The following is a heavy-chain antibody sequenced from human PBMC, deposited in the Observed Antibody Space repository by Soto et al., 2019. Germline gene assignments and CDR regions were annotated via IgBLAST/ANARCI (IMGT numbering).Heavy chain of an antibody. CDR3: ARDLEAAGMTDYYYGMDV. D-gene: IGHD6-13*01. Sequence: ASVKVSCKASGYTFTSYYMHWVRQAPGQGLEWMGIINPSGGSTSYAQKFQGRVTMTRDTSTSTVYMELSSLRSEDTAVYYCARDLEAAGMTDYYYGMDVWGQGTTVTVS. V-gene: IGHV1-46*01. CDR1: GYTFTSYY. CDR2: INPSGGST. J-gene: IGHJ6*02.